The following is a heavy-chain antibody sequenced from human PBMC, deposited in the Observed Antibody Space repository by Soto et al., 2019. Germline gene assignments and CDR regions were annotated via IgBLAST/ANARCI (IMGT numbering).Heavy chain of an antibody. D-gene: IGHD5-12*01. CDR2: INHSGST. CDR3: ARAGHIVATIRGLYFDY. Sequence: QVQLQQWGAGLLKPSETLSLTCAVYGGSFSGYYWSWIRQPPGKGLEWIGEINHSGSTNYNPSLKSRVTISVDTSKNQFSLKLSSVTAADTAVYYCARAGHIVATIRGLYFDYWGQGTLVTVSS. CDR1: GGSFSGYY. V-gene: IGHV4-34*01. J-gene: IGHJ4*02.